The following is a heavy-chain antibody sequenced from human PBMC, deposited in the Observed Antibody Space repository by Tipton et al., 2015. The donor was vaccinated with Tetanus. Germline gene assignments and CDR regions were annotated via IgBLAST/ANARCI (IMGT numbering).Heavy chain of an antibody. J-gene: IGHJ4*02. D-gene: IGHD4-17*01. CDR2: IYYRGSI. CDR1: GISIGSANYY. Sequence: TLSLTCAVSGISIGSANYYWSWIRHHPRKGLEWIGYIYYRGSIHYNPSLQIRVFISLDTSANQFSLKLNSVTAADTAVYYRARGGNEYGDPPDYWGRGTLVTVSS. V-gene: IGHV4-31*11. CDR3: ARGGNEYGDPPDY.